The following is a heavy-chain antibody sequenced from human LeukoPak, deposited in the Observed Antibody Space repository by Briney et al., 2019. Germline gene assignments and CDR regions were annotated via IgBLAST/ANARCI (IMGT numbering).Heavy chain of an antibody. CDR2: INTHTGNP. Sequence: ASVKVSCKASGYTFTSYAMNWVRQAPGQGLEWMGWINTHTGNPTYAQGFTGRFVFSLDTSVSTAYLQINSLKAEDTAVYYCARATYYYDSSGYYGNDYWGQGTLVTVSS. J-gene: IGHJ4*02. CDR1: GYTFTSYA. CDR3: ARATYYYDSSGYYGNDY. V-gene: IGHV7-4-1*02. D-gene: IGHD3-22*01.